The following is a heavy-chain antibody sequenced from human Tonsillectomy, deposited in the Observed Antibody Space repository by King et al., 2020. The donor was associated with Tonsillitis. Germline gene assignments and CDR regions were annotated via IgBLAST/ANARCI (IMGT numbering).Heavy chain of an antibody. CDR3: ASDAAIVVLLASTGDFDC. D-gene: IGHD2-21*01. Sequence: VQLVEAGGGVVQPGRSLRLSCAASGFTFSSYAMHWVRQAPGKGLEWVAVISYDGSNKYYADSVKGRFTISRDTSKNTLYLQMNSLRAGDTAVYYCASDAAIVVLLASTGDFDCWGQGTLVTVSS. V-gene: IGHV3-30-3*01. CDR2: ISYDGSNK. CDR1: GFTFSSYA. J-gene: IGHJ4*02.